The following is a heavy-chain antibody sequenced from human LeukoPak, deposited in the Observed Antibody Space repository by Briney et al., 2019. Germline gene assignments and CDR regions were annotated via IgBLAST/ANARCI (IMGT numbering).Heavy chain of an antibody. CDR2: INPSGGST. V-gene: IGHV1-46*03. J-gene: IGHJ4*02. CDR1: GYTFTSYY. Sequence: ASVKVSCKASGYTFTSYYMHWVRQAPGQGLEWMGIINPSGGSTSYAQKFQGRVTMTRDTSTSTVYMELSRLRSDDTAVYYCVNTYGDYAGYWGQGTLVTVSS. CDR3: VNTYGDYAGY. D-gene: IGHD4-17*01.